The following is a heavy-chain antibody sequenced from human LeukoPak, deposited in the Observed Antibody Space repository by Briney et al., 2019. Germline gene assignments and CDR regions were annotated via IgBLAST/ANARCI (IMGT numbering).Heavy chain of an antibody. CDR1: GFTFSSNG. J-gene: IGHJ4*02. CDR2: IKQDGSEK. D-gene: IGHD6-13*01. V-gene: IGHV3-7*01. CDR3: ARDISSSWEDYYFDY. Sequence: PGGSLRLSCVASGFTFSSNGMHWVRQAPGKGLEWVANIKQDGSEKYYVDSVKGRFTISRDNAKNSLYRQMNSLRAEDTAVYYCARDISSSWEDYYFDYWGQGTLVTVSS.